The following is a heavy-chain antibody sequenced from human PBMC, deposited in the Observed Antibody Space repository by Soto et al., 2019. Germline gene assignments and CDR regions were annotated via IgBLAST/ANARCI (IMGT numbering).Heavy chain of an antibody. D-gene: IGHD6-19*01. CDR2: IYWDDDK. CDR3: AHRMAGKQFDY. Sequence: SGPTLVNPTQTLTLTCTFSGFSLSTSGMCVSWIRQPPGKALEWLALIYWDDDKRYSPSLKSRLTITKDTSKNQVVLTMTNMDPVDTATYYCAHRMAGKQFDYWGQGTLVTVSS. CDR1: GFSLSTSGMC. J-gene: IGHJ4*02. V-gene: IGHV2-5*08.